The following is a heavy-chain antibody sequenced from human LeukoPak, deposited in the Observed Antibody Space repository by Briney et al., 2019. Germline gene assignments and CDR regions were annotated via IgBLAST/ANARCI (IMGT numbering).Heavy chain of an antibody. CDR3: ASAGNSSTYFYFSAFDI. D-gene: IGHD3-22*01. CDR1: GYPFTSYW. V-gene: IGHV5-51*01. Sequence: GESLKISCKGSGYPFTSYWIGWVRQMPGKGLEWMGIIYPGDSDTTYSPSFQGQVTISADKSISTAYLQWSSLKASDTAMYYCASAGNSSTYFYFSAFDIWGQGTMVTVSS. CDR2: IYPGDSDT. J-gene: IGHJ3*02.